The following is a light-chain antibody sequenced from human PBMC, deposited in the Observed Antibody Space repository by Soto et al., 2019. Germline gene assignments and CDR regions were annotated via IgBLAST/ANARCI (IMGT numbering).Light chain of an antibody. CDR3: RSYRTTTNSVL. J-gene: IGLJ3*02. Sequence: QSALTQPASVSGSPGQSVTISCTGTSGDVGSYNYVSWYQQRPGKAPQLLIYEVTNRPSGISSRFSGSRSGNTASLTISGLQVEEEADYYCRSYRTTTNSVLFGGGTKVTV. CDR2: EVT. CDR1: SGDVGSYNY. V-gene: IGLV2-14*01.